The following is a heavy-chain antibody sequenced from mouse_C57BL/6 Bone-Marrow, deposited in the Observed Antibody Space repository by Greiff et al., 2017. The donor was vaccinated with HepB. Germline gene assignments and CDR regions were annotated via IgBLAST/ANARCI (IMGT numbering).Heavy chain of an antibody. CDR2: IHPNSGST. Sequence: QVQLQQPGAELVKPGASVKLSCKASGYTFTSYWMHWVKQRPGQGLEWIGMIHPNSGSTNYNEKLKSKATLTVDKSSSTAYMQLSSLTSEDSAVYYCARWAGLPFDYWGQGTTLTVSS. CDR1: GYTFTSYW. J-gene: IGHJ2*01. CDR3: ARWAGLPFDY. V-gene: IGHV1-64*01. D-gene: IGHD2-4*01.